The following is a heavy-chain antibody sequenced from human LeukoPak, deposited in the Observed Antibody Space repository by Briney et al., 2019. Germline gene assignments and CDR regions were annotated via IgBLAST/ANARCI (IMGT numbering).Heavy chain of an antibody. CDR3: AGSTWGKNAFDI. CDR1: GGSISSGDYY. D-gene: IGHD7-27*01. V-gene: IGHV4-30-4*08. CDR2: IYYSGST. J-gene: IGHJ3*02. Sequence: SETLSLTCTVSGGSISSGDYYWSWIRQPPGKGLEWIGYIYYSGSTYYNPSLKSRVTISVDTSKNQFSLKLSSVTAADTAVYYCAGSTWGKNAFDIWGQGTMVTVSS.